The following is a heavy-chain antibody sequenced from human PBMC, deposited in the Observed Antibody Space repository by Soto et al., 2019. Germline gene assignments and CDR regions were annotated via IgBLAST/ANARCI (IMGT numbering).Heavy chain of an antibody. D-gene: IGHD3-10*01. CDR1: GFTFSSYA. Sequence: EVQLLESGGGLVQPGGSLRLSCAASGFTFSSYAMSWVRQAPGKGLEWVSAISGSGGSTYYADSVKGRFTISRDNSKNTLYLQMNSLRAEDTAVYYCAKASGSGRTYGYYYYMDVWGKGTTVTVSS. J-gene: IGHJ6*03. CDR3: AKASGSGRTYGYYYYMDV. V-gene: IGHV3-23*01. CDR2: ISGSGGST.